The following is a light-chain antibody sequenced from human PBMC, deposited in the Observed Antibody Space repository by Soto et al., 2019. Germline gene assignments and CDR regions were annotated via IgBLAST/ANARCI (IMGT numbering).Light chain of an antibody. J-gene: IGLJ2*01. Sequence: QSVLTQPRSVSGSPGQSVTISCTGTSSDIGGYNYVSWYQQHPGKGPKLMIYDASKRPSGVPDRFSGSKSGNTASLTISGLQAEDEADYYCCSYAGYYTLIFGGGTQLTVL. CDR2: DAS. CDR1: SSDIGGYNY. V-gene: IGLV2-11*01. CDR3: CSYAGYYTLI.